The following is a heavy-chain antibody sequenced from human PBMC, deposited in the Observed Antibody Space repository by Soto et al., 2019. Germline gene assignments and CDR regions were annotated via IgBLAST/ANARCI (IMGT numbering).Heavy chain of an antibody. CDR2: ISGSGGST. Sequence: GGSLRLSCAASGFTFSSYAMSWVRQAPGKRLEWVSAISGSGGSTYYADSVKGRFTISRDNSKNTLYQQMNSLRAEDTAVYYSAKKTTSSGGFFDYWGQGTLVTVSS. D-gene: IGHD6-19*01. V-gene: IGHV3-23*01. CDR3: AKKTTSSGGFFDY. J-gene: IGHJ4*02. CDR1: GFTFSSYA.